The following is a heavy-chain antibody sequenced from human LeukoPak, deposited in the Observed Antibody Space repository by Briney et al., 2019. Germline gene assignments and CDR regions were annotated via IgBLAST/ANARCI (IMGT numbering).Heavy chain of an antibody. CDR3: ARHRVIGDAFDL. J-gene: IGHJ3*01. CDR1: GYSFTSYW. V-gene: IGHV5-51*01. D-gene: IGHD3-22*01. CDR2: IYPDDSDI. Sequence: GESLKISCKGSGYSFTSYWIGWVRQMPGKGLEWMGIIYPDDSDIRYRPFFQGQVTISADKSNSTAYLQWSSLKASHTAMYYCARHRVIGDAFDLWGQGTMVTVSP.